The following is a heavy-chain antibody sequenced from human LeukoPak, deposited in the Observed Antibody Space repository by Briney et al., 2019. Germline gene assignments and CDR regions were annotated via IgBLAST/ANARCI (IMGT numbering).Heavy chain of an antibody. Sequence: SETLSLTCTVSGGSISGYYWSWIRQPPGKGLEWIGEINHSGSTNYNPSLKSRVTISVDTSKNQFSLKLSSVTAADTAVYYCARVGYSYGYRLFDYWGQGTLVTVSS. CDR2: INHSGST. V-gene: IGHV4-34*01. J-gene: IGHJ4*02. CDR3: ARVGYSYGYRLFDY. CDR1: GGSISGYY. D-gene: IGHD5-18*01.